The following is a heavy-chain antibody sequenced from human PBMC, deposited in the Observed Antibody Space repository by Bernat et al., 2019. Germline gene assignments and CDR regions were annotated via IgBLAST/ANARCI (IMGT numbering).Heavy chain of an antibody. CDR2: ISYDGSNK. V-gene: IGHV3-30*18. D-gene: IGHD5-12*01. Sequence: VQLVESGGGLVQPGGSLRLSCAASGFTFSSYGMHWVRQAPGKGLEWVAVISYDGSNKYYADSVKGRFTISRDNSKNTLYLQMNSLRAEDTAVYYCAKDLERWLRTFNFFDPWGQGTLVTVSS. CDR1: GFTFSSYG. CDR3: AKDLERWLRTFNFFDP. J-gene: IGHJ5*02.